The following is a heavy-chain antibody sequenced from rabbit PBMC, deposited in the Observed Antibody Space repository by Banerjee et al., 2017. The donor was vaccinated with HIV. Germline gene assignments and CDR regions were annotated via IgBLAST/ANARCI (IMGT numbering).Heavy chain of an antibody. CDR2: IYTGSSGST. V-gene: IGHV1S45*01. CDR1: GFSFSSDYY. D-gene: IGHD6-1*01. J-gene: IGHJ6*01. CDR3: ARETYIGYGSLGL. Sequence: QEQLVESGGDLVKPGASLTLTCKASGFSFSSDYYMCWVRQAPGKGLELIACIYTGSSGSTWYASWVNGRFTISKTSSTTVTLQMTSLTAADTATYFCARETYIGYGSLGLWGPGTLVTVS.